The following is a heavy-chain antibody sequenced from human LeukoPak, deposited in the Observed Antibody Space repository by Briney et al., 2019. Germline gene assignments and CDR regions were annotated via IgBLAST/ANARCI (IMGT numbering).Heavy chain of an antibody. Sequence: PGGSVRLSCAASGFTFSSYAMSWVRQAPGKGLEWVSAISRSGGSTYYADSVKGRFTISRDNSKNTLYLQMNSLRAEDTAVYYCGDAAAGNTKGGSGWLTRHWGQGTLVTVSS. V-gene: IGHV3-23*01. CDR2: ISRSGGST. D-gene: IGHD6-19*01. CDR3: GDAAAGNTKGGSGWLTRH. J-gene: IGHJ4*02. CDR1: GFTFSSYA.